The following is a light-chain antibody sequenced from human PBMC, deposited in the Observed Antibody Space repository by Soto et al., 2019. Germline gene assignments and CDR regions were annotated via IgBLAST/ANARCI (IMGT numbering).Light chain of an antibody. J-gene: IGKJ3*01. V-gene: IGKV1-5*01. CDR2: DAS. CDR1: QHINRW. CDR3: QQYDGN. Sequence: DIQMTQSPSTLATSVGNRVTITCRASQHINRWLAWYQQKPGKAPKVLIYDASSLESGVPSRFSGSGSGTEITLTITSLQPDDFATYYCQQYDGNFGPGTKVDFK.